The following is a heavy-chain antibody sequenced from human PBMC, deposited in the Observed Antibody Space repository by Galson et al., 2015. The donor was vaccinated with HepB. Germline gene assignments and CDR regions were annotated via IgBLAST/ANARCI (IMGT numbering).Heavy chain of an antibody. CDR3: AKESDRDLLGPPDY. Sequence: TLSLTCSVSGGSISSSGYYWSWIRQAPGTGLEWIGYISYSGSTDYSPSLKSRVTISLDTFNNHFSLNVISVTVADTAVYYCAKESDRDLLGPPDYWGQGILVTVSS. D-gene: IGHD2-21*01. CDR1: GGSISSSGYY. J-gene: IGHJ4*02. CDR2: ISYSGST. V-gene: IGHV4-31*03.